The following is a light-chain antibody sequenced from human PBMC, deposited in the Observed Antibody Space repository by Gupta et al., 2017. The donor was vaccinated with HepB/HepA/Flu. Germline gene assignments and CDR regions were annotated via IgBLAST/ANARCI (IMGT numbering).Light chain of an antibody. CDR1: QSLLHSNGYNY. Sequence: DVVMTQSPLSLPVTPGEPASISCRSSQSLLHSNGYNYLDWYLQKPGQSPQLLIYLGSNRASGVTDRFSGSGSGTDFTMKISRVEDEEVGVYYCMQALQTPAFGQGTKVEIK. J-gene: IGKJ1*01. CDR2: LGS. CDR3: MQALQTPA. V-gene: IGKV2-28*01.